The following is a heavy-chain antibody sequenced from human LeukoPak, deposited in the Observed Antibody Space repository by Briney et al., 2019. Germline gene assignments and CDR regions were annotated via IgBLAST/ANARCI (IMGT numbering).Heavy chain of an antibody. CDR3: ARGLGIAAAQ. CDR1: GGSFSGYY. CDR2: INHSGST. V-gene: IGHV4-34*01. J-gene: IGHJ1*01. D-gene: IGHD6-13*01. Sequence: PSETLSLTCAAYGGSFSGYYWSWIRQPPGKGLEWIGEINHSGSTNYNPSLKSRVTISVDTSKNQISLKLSSVTAADTAVYYCARGLGIAAAQWGQGTLVTVSS.